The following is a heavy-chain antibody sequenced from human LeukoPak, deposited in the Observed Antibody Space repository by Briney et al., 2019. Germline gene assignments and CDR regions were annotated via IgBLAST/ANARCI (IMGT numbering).Heavy chain of an antibody. Sequence: GGSLRLSCAASGFTFSSYAMSWVRQAPGKGLEWVSAISGSGGSTYYADSVKGRFTISRDNSKNTLYLQMNSLRAEDTAVYYCARDRGRLEWELQSDYFDYWGQGTLVTVSS. CDR3: ARDRGRLEWELQSDYFDY. CDR1: GFTFSSYA. V-gene: IGHV3-23*01. CDR2: ISGSGGST. D-gene: IGHD1-26*01. J-gene: IGHJ4*02.